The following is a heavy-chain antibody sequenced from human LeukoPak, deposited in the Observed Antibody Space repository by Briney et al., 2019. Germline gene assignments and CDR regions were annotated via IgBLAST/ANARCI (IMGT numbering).Heavy chain of an antibody. Sequence: SETPSLTCTVSGGSISSSSYYWGWIRQPPGKGLEWIGEIYHSGSTNYNPSLKSRVTISVDKSKNQFSLKLSSVTAADTAVYYCARTGDWSYFDYWGQGTLVTVSS. CDR2: IYHSGST. CDR1: GGSISSSSYY. V-gene: IGHV4-39*07. CDR3: ARTGDWSYFDY. J-gene: IGHJ4*02. D-gene: IGHD2-21*02.